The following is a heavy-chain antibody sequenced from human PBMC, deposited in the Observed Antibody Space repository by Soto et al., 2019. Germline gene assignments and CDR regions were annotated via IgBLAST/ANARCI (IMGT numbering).Heavy chain of an antibody. D-gene: IGHD6-25*01. CDR1: GYTFTSYG. Sequence: QVQLVQSGAEVKKPGASVKVFCKASGYTFTSYGISWVRQAPGQGVEWMGWISAYNGNTNHAQKHQGRVTMTTDTATNTASMALRSLRSDDSAVYYCARGRGRSGWDYALNDYWGQGTLVTVSS. CDR3: ARGRGRSGWDYALNDY. J-gene: IGHJ4*02. CDR2: ISAYNGNT. V-gene: IGHV1-18*01.